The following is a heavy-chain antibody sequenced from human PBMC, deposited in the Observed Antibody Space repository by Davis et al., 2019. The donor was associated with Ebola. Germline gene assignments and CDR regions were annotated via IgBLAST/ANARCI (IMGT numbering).Heavy chain of an antibody. D-gene: IGHD2-15*01. CDR1: GYTFTGYY. CDR3: ARRSSKQYWYFDL. CDR2: INPNSGGT. Sequence: ASVKVSCKASGYTFTGYYMHWVRQAPGQGLEWMGWINPNSGGTNYAQKFQGWVTMTRDTSISTAYMELSRLRSEDTAVYYCARRSSKQYWYFDLWGRGTLVTVSS. V-gene: IGHV1-2*04. J-gene: IGHJ2*01.